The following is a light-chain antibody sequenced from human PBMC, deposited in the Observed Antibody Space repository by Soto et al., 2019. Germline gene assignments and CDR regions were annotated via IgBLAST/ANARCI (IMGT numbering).Light chain of an antibody. CDR1: SSDVGGYNY. J-gene: IGLJ3*02. CDR3: SSYTSSSSLDRE. CDR2: EVT. V-gene: IGLV2-14*01. Sequence: QSVLTQPASVSGSPGQSITISCTGTSSDVGGYNYVSWYQQHPGKAPKLMIYEVTNRPSGVSNRFSGSKSGNTASLTISGLQTEDEADYYCSSYTSSSSLDREFGGGTKLTVL.